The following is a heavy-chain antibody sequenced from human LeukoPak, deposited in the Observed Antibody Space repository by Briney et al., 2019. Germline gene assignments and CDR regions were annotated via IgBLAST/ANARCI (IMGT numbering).Heavy chain of an antibody. Sequence: SETLSLTCTVSGGSISSGSYYWSWIRQPAGKGLEWIGRIYTSGSTNYNPSLKSRVTISVDTSKNQFSLKLSSVTPADTAVYYCASSEGLRRYFDYWGQGTLVTVSS. D-gene: IGHD1-26*01. CDR1: GGSISSGSYY. V-gene: IGHV4-61*02. J-gene: IGHJ4*02. CDR2: IYTSGST. CDR3: ASSEGLRRYFDY.